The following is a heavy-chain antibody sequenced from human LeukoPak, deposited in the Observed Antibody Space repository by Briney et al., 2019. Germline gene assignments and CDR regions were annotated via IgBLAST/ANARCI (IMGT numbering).Heavy chain of an antibody. CDR2: ISGSGGST. V-gene: IGHV3-23*01. J-gene: IGHJ1*01. Sequence: GGSLRLSCAASGFTFSSYSMSWVRQAPGKGLEWVSAISGSGGSTYYADSVKGRFTISRDNSKNTLYLQMNSLRAEDTAVYYCAKGSGYYPEYFQHWGQGTLVTVSS. D-gene: IGHD3-22*01. CDR3: AKGSGYYPEYFQH. CDR1: GFTFSSYS.